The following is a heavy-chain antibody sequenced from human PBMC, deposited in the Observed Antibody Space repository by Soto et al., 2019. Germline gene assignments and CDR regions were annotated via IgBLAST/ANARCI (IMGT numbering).Heavy chain of an antibody. J-gene: IGHJ6*02. D-gene: IGHD2-21*02. CDR3: ARGGVVVVTAILGGMDV. CDR2: IIPIFGTA. V-gene: IGHV1-69*12. Sequence: QVQLVQSGAEVKKPGSSVKVSCKASGGTFSSYAISWVRQAPGQGLEWMGGIIPIFGTANYAQKFQGRVTITADESTSXXYMERSSLRAEDTAGYYCARGGVVVVTAILGGMDVWGQGTTVTVSS. CDR1: GGTFSSYA.